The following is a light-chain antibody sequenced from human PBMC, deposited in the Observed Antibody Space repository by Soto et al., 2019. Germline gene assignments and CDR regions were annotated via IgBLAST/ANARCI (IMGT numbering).Light chain of an antibody. CDR3: QQRSKWPPD. CDR1: QSVYIY. J-gene: IGKJ5*01. V-gene: IGKV3-11*01. CDR2: DTS. Sequence: EIVLTQSPATLSLSPGERATLSCRASQSVYIYLAWYQQKPGQAPRLLIYDTSHRATGIPARFSGSGSGTDFTLTISSLEPEDFAVYFCQQRSKWPPDFGQGTRLEIK.